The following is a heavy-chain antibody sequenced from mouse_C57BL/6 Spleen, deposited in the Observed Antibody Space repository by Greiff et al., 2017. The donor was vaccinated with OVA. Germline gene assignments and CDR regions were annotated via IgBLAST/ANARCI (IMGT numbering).Heavy chain of an antibody. CDR2: IWSGGST. CDR1: GFSLTSYG. Sequence: VQLQQSGPGLVQPSQSLSITCTVSGFSLTSYGVHWVRQSPGTGLEWLGVIWSGGSTDYNAAFISSLSISKDNSKSQVFFKMNSLQADDTAIYYCARSGDDGYPLYAMDYWGQGTSVTVSS. D-gene: IGHD2-3*01. V-gene: IGHV2-2*01. J-gene: IGHJ4*01. CDR3: ARSGDDGYPLYAMDY.